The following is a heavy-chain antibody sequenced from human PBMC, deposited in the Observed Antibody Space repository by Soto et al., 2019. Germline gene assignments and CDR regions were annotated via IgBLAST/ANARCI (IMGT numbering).Heavy chain of an antibody. CDR2: IIPLFGTT. V-gene: IGHV1-69*01. D-gene: IGHD6-13*01. CDR1: GGTFNSSA. J-gene: IGHJ5*02. CDR3: ARGEGSSWYLWFDP. Sequence: QVQLVQSGAEVKKPGSSVKVSCKASGGTFNSSAITWVRQAPGQGLEWMGGIIPLFGTTNYAQKVRGRITISADESTSTAYMELSSLRSEDTAMYYCARGEGSSWYLWFDPWGQGTLVTVSS.